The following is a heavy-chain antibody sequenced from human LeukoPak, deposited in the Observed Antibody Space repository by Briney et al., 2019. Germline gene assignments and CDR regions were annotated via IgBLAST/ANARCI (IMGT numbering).Heavy chain of an antibody. Sequence: GGSLRLSCAASGFTVSSNYMSWVRRAPGKGLEWVSVIYSGGSTYYADSVKGRFTISRDNSKNTLYLQMNSLRAEDTAVYYCARDSTIFGVVVALDVWGKGTTVTVSS. CDR3: ARDSTIFGVVVALDV. J-gene: IGHJ6*04. CDR1: GFTVSSNY. CDR2: IYSGGST. V-gene: IGHV3-66*02. D-gene: IGHD3-3*01.